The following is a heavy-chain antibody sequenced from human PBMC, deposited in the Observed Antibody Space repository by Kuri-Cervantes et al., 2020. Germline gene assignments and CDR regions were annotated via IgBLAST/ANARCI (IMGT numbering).Heavy chain of an antibody. CDR2: ITHDGSKK. Sequence: GGSLRLSCAASGFVFITYGMHWVRQAPGKGLEWVAFITHDGSKKYYVDSVKGRFTISRDNSKNTLYLQMNSLRADDTAVYYCARPRRFGDRGTDNPYFDYWGQGTLVTVSS. V-gene: IGHV3-30*02. D-gene: IGHD3-10*01. CDR3: ARPRRFGDRGTDNPYFDY. CDR1: GFVFITYG. J-gene: IGHJ4*02.